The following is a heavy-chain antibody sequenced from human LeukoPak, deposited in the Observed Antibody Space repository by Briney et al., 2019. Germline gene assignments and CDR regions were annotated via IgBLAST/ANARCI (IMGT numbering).Heavy chain of an antibody. CDR1: GGSISSYY. CDR2: IYTSGST. D-gene: IGHD4-17*01. Sequence: PSETLSLTCTVSGGSISSYYWSWIRQPAGKGLEWIGRIYTSGSTNYNPSLKSRVTMSVDTSKNQFSLKQSSVTAADTAVYYCARDLFGDLRSDDAFDIWGQGTMVTVSS. J-gene: IGHJ3*02. V-gene: IGHV4-4*07. CDR3: ARDLFGDLRSDDAFDI.